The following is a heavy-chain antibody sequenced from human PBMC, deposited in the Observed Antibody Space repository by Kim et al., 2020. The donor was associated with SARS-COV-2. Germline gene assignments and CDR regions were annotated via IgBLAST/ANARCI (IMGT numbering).Heavy chain of an antibody. V-gene: IGHV4-39*01. CDR3: ARQGPLGVFGVVSDLLFDY. CDR2: IYYSGST. D-gene: IGHD3-3*01. J-gene: IGHJ4*02. CDR1: GGSISSSSYY. Sequence: SETLSLTCTVSGGSISSSSYYWGWIRQPPGKGLEWIGSIYYSGSTYYNPSLKSRVTISVDTSKNQFSLKLSSVTAADTAVYYCARQGPLGVFGVVSDLLFDYWGQGTLVTVSS.